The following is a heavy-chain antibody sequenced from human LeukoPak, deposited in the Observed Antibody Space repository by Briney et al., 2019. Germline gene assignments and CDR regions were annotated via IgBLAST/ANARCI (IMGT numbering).Heavy chain of an antibody. CDR3: ASQKRYCSGGSCYSGYFDY. CDR1: GGSISSYY. J-gene: IGHJ4*02. D-gene: IGHD2-15*01. V-gene: IGHV4-59*08. CDR2: IYYSGST. Sequence: SETLSLTCTVSGGSISSYYWSWIRQPPGKGLEWIGYIYYSGSTNYNPPLKSRVTISVDTSENQFSLKLSSVTAADTAVYYCASQKRYCSGGSCYSGYFDYWGQGTLVTVSS.